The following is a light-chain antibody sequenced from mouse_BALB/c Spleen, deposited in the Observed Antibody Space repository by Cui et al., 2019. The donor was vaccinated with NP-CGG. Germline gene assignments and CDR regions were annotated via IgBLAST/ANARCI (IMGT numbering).Light chain of an antibody. Sequence: QAVVTQESALTTSPGETVTLTCRSSTGAVTSSNYANWVQEKPDHLFTGLIGGTNNRAPGVPARFSGSLIGYKAALTITWAQTEDEAIYFCALWYSNHWVFGGGTKLTVL. J-gene: IGLJ1*01. CDR3: ALWYSNHWV. CDR1: TGAVTSSNY. CDR2: GTN. V-gene: IGLV1*01.